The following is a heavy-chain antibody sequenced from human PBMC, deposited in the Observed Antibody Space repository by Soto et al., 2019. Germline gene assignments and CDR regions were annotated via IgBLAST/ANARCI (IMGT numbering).Heavy chain of an antibody. J-gene: IGHJ4*02. CDR3: ARDPGYSYVDN. D-gene: IGHD5-18*01. V-gene: IGHV1-3*01. CDR1: GYTFTSYA. CDR2: INACNGNT. Sequence: QVQLVQSGAEVKKPGASVKVSCKASGYTFTSYAMHWVRQAPGQRLEWMGWINACNGNTKYSQKIQGRVTITRDTCASTAYMELSSRRPEDKDVYFCARDPGYSYVDNWGQGTLVTVSS.